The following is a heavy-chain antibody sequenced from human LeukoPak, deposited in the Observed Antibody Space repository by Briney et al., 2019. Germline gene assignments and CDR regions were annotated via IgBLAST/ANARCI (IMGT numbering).Heavy chain of an antibody. CDR2: ISCKSGGT. Sequence: ASVKVSCKASGFSFSDSFIHWVRQAPGQGLEWMGWISCKSGGTRYAEKFKGRVTMTSDTSITTAYMELSSLTPDDTAVYYCARDYFDVAFDPWGRGTLVTVSS. D-gene: IGHD2/OR15-2a*01. J-gene: IGHJ5*02. CDR3: ARDYFDVAFDP. V-gene: IGHV1-2*02. CDR1: GFSFSDSF.